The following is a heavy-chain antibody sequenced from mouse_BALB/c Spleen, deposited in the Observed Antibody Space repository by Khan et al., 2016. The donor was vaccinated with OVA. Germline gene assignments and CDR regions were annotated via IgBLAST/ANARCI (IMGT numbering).Heavy chain of an antibody. CDR3: AGAYIYEYYFDQ. CDR1: GFTFSSFG. J-gene: IGHJ2*01. D-gene: IGHD2-12*01. Sequence: EVELVESGGGLVQPGGSRKLSCAASGFTFSSFGMHWVRQAPEKGLEWVAYISGDRSTIYYADTVQGRFTISRDNPKNTLFLQMTSLRSEDTAMYYCAGAYIYEYYFDQWGQGTTLAVSS. CDR2: ISGDRSTI. V-gene: IGHV5-17*02.